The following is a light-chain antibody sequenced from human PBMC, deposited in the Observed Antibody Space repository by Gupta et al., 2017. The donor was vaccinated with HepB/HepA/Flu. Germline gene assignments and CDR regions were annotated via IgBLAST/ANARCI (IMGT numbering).Light chain of an antibody. CDR1: QTITSY. J-gene: IGKJ4*01. V-gene: IGKV1-39*01. CDR2: AAS. CDR3: QQSFSSPRA. Sequence: IQMTQSPSSLSASVGDSVTITCRASQTITSYLNWYQLKPGKAPKLLVYAASNLQGGVPSRFSGSGSGTHFTLTISDLQPDDCATYYCQQSFSSPRAFGGGTKVEIK.